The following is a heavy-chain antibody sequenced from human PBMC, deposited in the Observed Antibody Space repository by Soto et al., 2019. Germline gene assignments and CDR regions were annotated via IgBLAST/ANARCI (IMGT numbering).Heavy chain of an antibody. CDR1: GYTFSDYY. J-gene: IGHJ4*02. D-gene: IGHD3-3*01. CDR2: IDTSGTKI. Sequence: QVQLVESGGDLVKPGGSLRLSCAASGYTFSDYYMSWIRQAPGKGLEWISYIDTSGTKIYYADSVKGRFTSTRDNAKNSLYLEMNSLRDEDTAVYYCASHYDMWSGYLSPVDYWDQGTLVTVSS. CDR3: ASHYDMWSGYLSPVDY. V-gene: IGHV3-11*01.